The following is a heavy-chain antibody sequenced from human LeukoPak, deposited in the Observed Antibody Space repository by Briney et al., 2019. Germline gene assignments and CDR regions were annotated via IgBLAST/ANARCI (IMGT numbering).Heavy chain of an antibody. CDR2: IRYDGSNQ. J-gene: IGHJ6*03. D-gene: IGHD6-13*01. CDR3: APIAAAGTGRYMDV. V-gene: IGHV3-30*02. Sequence: GGSLRLSCAASGFTFSSYGMHWVRQAPGKGLEWVAFIRYDGSNQYYADSVKGRFTISRDNSKNTLYLQMNSLRAEDTAVYYCAPIAAAGTGRYMDVWGKGTTVTVSS. CDR1: GFTFSSYG.